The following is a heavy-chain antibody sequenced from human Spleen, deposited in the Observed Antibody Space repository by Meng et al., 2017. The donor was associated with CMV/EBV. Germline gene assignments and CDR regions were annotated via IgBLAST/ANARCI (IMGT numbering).Heavy chain of an antibody. Sequence: GESLKISCAASGFTFSSYWTHWVRQAPGKGLVWVSRINSDGSSTSYADSVKGRFTISRDNAKNTLYLQMNSLRAEDTAVYYCASTDYYDSSGYQNFDYWGQGTLVTVSS. CDR2: INSDGSST. J-gene: IGHJ4*02. CDR1: GFTFSSYW. D-gene: IGHD3-22*01. CDR3: ASTDYYDSSGYQNFDY. V-gene: IGHV3-74*01.